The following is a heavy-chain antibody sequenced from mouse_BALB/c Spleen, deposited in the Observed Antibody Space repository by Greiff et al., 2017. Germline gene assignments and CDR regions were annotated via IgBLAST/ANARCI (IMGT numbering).Heavy chain of an antibody. V-gene: IGHV3-6*02. Sequence: EVQLQESGPGLVKPSQSLSLTCSVTGYSITSGYYWNWIRQFPGNKLEWMGYISYDGSNNYNPSLKNRISITRDTSKNQFFLKLNSVTTEDTATYYCASQYGNGYFDVWGAGTTVTVSS. CDR1: GYSITSGYY. D-gene: IGHD2-10*02. CDR3: ASQYGNGYFDV. CDR2: ISYDGSN. J-gene: IGHJ1*01.